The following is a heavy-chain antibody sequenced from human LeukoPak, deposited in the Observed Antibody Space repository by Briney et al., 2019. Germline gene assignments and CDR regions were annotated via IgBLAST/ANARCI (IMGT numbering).Heavy chain of an antibody. D-gene: IGHD3-10*01. CDR3: ARGGGFGELFRDAFDI. V-gene: IGHV1-69*13. J-gene: IGHJ3*02. CDR1: GGTFSSYA. CDR2: IIPIFGTA. Sequence: ASVKVSCKASGGTFSSYAISWVRQAPGQGLEWMGGIIPIFGTANYAQKFQGRVTITADESTSTAYMELSSLRSGDTAVYYCARGGGFGELFRDAFDIWGQGTMVTVSS.